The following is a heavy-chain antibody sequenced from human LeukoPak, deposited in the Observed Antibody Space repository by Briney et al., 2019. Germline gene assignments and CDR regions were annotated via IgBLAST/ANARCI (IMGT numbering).Heavy chain of an antibody. D-gene: IGHD2-15*01. CDR2: MFYRGST. J-gene: IGHJ4*02. V-gene: IGHV4-39*01. CDR1: GVSISTSTHY. CDR3: VRQGGWGGAASLIEF. Sequence: SETLSLTCTVSGVSISTSTHYWAWIRPPPGKGLEWIASMFYRGSTYYNASLRSRVTLSVDTSMNQFSLKLSSVTASDTATFYCVRQGGWGGAASLIEFWGQGTLVTVSA.